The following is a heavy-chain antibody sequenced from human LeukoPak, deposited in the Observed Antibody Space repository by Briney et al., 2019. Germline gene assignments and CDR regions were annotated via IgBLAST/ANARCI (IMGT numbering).Heavy chain of an antibody. CDR3: AGGTVVTGFDP. D-gene: IGHD4-23*01. Sequence: ASVKVSCKASGGTFSSYAISWVRQSPGQGLEWMGWISAYNGNTNYAQKLQGRVTMTTDTSTSTAYMELRSLRSDDTAVYYCAGGTVVTGFDPWGQGTLVTVSS. CDR1: GGTFSSYA. J-gene: IGHJ5*02. CDR2: ISAYNGNT. V-gene: IGHV1-18*01.